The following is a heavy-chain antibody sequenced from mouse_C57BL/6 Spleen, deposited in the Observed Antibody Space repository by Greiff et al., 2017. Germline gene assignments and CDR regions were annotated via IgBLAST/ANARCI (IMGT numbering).Heavy chain of an antibody. J-gene: IGHJ1*03. V-gene: IGHV1-82*01. CDR3: ARHEGRYFDV. CDR2: IYPGDGDT. Sequence: QVQLQQSGPELVKPGASVKISCKASGYAFSSSWMNWVKQRPGKGLEWIGRIYPGDGDTNYNGKFKGKATLTADKSSSTAYMQLSSLTSEDSAVYFCARHEGRYFDVWGTGTTVTVSS. CDR1: GYAFSSSW.